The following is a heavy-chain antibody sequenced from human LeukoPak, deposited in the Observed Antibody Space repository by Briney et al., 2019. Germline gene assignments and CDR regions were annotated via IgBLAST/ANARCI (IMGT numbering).Heavy chain of an antibody. CDR3: ARDVGITVADSFDP. J-gene: IGHJ5*02. V-gene: IGHV1-18*01. D-gene: IGHD6-13*01. CDR2: IHIYGGNT. CDR1: GYSSTNYG. Sequence: GASVKVSCKASGYSSTNYGISWVRQAPGQGLERMGWIHIYGGNTNYAQKFQGRVTMTTDTSTSTVYMEVRGLRSDDTAMYYCARDVGITVADSFDPWGQGTLVTVSS.